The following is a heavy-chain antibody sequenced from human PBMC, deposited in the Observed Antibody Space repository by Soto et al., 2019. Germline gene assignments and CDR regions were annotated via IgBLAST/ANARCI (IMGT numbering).Heavy chain of an antibody. CDR3: VHHGGDPCYHDF. D-gene: IGHD2-15*01. J-gene: IGHJ4*01. CDR2: IFYSGST. Sequence: SETLSLTCAVSGGSLSSSTWWSWVRQPPGKALEWLGEIFYSGSTKYNPSLNSRVTISADQSKKHLSLRLSSVTAADTALYYCVHHGGDPCYHDFWGQGILVTVSS. V-gene: IGHV4-4*02. CDR1: GGSLSSSTW.